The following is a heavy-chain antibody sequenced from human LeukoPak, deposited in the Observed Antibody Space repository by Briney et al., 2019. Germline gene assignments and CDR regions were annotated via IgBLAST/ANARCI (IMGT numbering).Heavy chain of an antibody. J-gene: IGHJ4*02. CDR3: AREQTRGGDLDY. CDR2: ISFTSAI. V-gene: IGHV3-69-1*01. D-gene: IGHD2-21*02. CDR1: GFTFSDYY. Sequence: GGSLRLSCAASGFTFSDYYMSWIRQAPGKGLEWVSSISFTSAIFYADSVKGRFTISRDNAKNSLYLQMYSLRAEDTAVYYCAREQTRGGDLDYWGQGALVTVSS.